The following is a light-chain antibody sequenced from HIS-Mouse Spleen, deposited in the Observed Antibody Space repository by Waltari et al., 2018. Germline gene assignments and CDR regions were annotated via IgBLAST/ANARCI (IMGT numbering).Light chain of an antibody. CDR2: GAS. V-gene: IGKV3-15*01. Sequence: EIVMTQSPATLSVSPGERATLSCRASQSVSSNLAWYQQKPGQAPRLLIYGASTRATGIPARFSGSGSGTEFTLTISSMQSEDFAVYYCQQYNNWPRDFGPGTKVDIK. CDR1: QSVSSN. CDR3: QQYNNWPRD. J-gene: IGKJ3*01.